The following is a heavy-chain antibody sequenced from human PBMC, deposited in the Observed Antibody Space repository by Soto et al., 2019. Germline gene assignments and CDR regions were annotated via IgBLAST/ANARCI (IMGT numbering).Heavy chain of an antibody. D-gene: IGHD1-26*01. V-gene: IGHV5-10-1*01. CDR2: IDPSDSYT. CDR3: ACSRGGFDP. Sequence: PGESLKISCDGSGYSFTIYWISLVRQMPGKGLEWMGRIDPSDSYTNYSPSFQGHVTISADKSISTAYLQWSSLKASDTAMYYCACSRGGFDPWGQGTLVTVSS. J-gene: IGHJ5*02. CDR1: GYSFTIYW.